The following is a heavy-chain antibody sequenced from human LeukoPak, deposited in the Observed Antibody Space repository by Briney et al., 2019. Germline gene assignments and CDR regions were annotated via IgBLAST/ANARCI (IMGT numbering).Heavy chain of an antibody. CDR1: GGGFESYA. V-gene: IGHV1-69*05. J-gene: IGHJ5*02. D-gene: IGHD2-15*01. CDR2: IIPIFGTA. CDR3: ARDLGCSGGSCGDNWFDP. Sequence: SVEVSVEASGGGFESYAIRWVRHSTGQGLEWMGGIIPIFGTANYAQKFQGRVTITTDESTSTAYMELSSLRSEDTAVYYCARDLGCSGGSCGDNWFDPWGQGTLITVSS.